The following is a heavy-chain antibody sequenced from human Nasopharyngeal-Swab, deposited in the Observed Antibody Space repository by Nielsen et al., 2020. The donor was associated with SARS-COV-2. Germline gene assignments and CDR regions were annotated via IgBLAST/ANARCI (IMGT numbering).Heavy chain of an antibody. D-gene: IGHD4-17*01. V-gene: IGHV3-30*03. CDR2: ISYDGSNK. J-gene: IGHJ6*02. Sequence: GGSLRLSCAASGFSFSSYGMSWVRQAPGKGLEWVAVISYDGSNKYYADSVKGRFTISRDNSKNTLYLQMNSLRAEDTAVYYCARSYYGAYYYGMDVWGQGTTVTVSS. CDR3: ARSYYGAYYYGMDV. CDR1: GFSFSSYG.